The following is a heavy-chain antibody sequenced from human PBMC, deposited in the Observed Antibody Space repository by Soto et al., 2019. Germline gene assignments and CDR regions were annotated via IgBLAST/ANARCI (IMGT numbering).Heavy chain of an antibody. V-gene: IGHV3-30*18. CDR1: GFIFANYG. D-gene: IGHD1-1*01. CDR2: ITYEGSNK. J-gene: IGHJ6*02. CDR3: AKARGANNWANYYGLDV. Sequence: QEQLVESGGGVVQPGRSLRLSCAASGFIFANYGMHWVRQAPGKGLEWVALITYEGSNKYYADAVKGRFTISRDNANNMVSLQMDSLRAEDTAVYYCAKARGANNWANYYGLDVWGQGTTVTVSS.